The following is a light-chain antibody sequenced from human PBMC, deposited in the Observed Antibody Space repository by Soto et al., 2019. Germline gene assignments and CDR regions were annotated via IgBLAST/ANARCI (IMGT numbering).Light chain of an antibody. CDR1: SSDVGSYNL. Sequence: QSVLTQPASVSGSPGQLITISCTGTSSDVGSYNLVSWYQQHPGKAPKLMIYEGSKRPSGVSNRFSGSKSGNTASLTISGLQAEDEADYYCCSYAGSSTYVFGIGTKVTVL. CDR3: CSYAGSSTYV. CDR2: EGS. J-gene: IGLJ1*01. V-gene: IGLV2-23*01.